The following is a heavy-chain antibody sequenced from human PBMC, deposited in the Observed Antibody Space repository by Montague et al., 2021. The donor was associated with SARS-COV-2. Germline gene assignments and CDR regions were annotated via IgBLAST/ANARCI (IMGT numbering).Heavy chain of an antibody. CDR2: TCYRSEWYF. CDR3: ARYSYSGTYFGLNDAFDI. CDR1: GDSVSSNNAA. J-gene: IGHJ3*02. V-gene: IGHV6-1*01. D-gene: IGHD1-26*01. Sequence: CAISGDSVSSNNAAWNWIRQSPSRGLEWLGRTCYRSEWYFDYATSLRGRITINPDTSKNQFPLQLDSVTLDDTAVYYCARYSYSGTYFGLNDAFDIWGQGTLVTVSS.